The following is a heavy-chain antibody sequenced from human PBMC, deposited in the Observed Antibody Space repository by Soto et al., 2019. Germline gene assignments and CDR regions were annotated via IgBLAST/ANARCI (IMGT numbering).Heavy chain of an antibody. Sequence: VQLVESGGGLVEPGRSLRLSCTGSGFSFDDYAFHWVRQRPGKGLEWVSGLNWNGDNIAYADSVRGRFTISRDNGKNSLYLQINCLRPYVTVLYYRVKVVHFSLHDRLVTWGQGVLVTV. J-gene: IGHJ4*02. D-gene: IGHD2-21*01. CDR3: VKVVHFSLHDRLVT. CDR1: GFSFDDYA. CDR2: LNWNGDNI. V-gene: IGHV3-9*01.